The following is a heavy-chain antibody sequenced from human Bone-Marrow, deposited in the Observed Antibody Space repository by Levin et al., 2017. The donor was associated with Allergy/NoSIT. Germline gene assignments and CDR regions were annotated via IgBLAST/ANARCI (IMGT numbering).Heavy chain of an antibody. CDR2: INPSGGSP. D-gene: IGHD2-15*01. Sequence: AASVKVSCKASGYTFTSYYMHWVRQAPGQGLEWMGIINPSGGSPTYAQKFQGRVTMTRDTSTSTVYMELSSLRSEDTAVYYCAGEFVVVVVATAPPRDSDAFDIWGQGTMVTVSS. CDR1: GYTFTSYY. J-gene: IGHJ3*02. CDR3: AGEFVVVVVATAPPRDSDAFDI. V-gene: IGHV1-46*01.